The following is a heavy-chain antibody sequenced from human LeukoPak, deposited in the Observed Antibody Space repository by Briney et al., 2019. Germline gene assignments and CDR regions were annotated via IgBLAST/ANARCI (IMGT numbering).Heavy chain of an antibody. Sequence: GGSLRLSCAASGLTFSSYSMNWVRQAPGKGLEWVSYISSSSSTIYYADSVKGRFTISRDNSKNTLYLQKNSLRAEDTAVYYCAKDGWLRLGSALGYWGQGTLVTVSS. V-gene: IGHV3-48*01. D-gene: IGHD5-12*01. CDR3: AKDGWLRLGSALGY. J-gene: IGHJ4*02. CDR1: GLTFSSYS. CDR2: ISSSSSTI.